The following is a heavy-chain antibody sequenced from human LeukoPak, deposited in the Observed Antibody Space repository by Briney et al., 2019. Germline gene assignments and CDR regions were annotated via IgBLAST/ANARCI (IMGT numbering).Heavy chain of an antibody. CDR2: ISDIGSI. D-gene: IGHD1-26*01. CDR1: GGSISSYY. CDR3: ARRGSLGAFDI. J-gene: IGHJ3*02. Sequence: SETLSLTCTVSGGSISSYYWSWIRQPPGKGLEWIAYISDIGSINYNPSLKSRLTMSVDTSKNHFSLILISVTAADTAVYYCARRGSLGAFDIWGQGTMVTVS. V-gene: IGHV4-59*08.